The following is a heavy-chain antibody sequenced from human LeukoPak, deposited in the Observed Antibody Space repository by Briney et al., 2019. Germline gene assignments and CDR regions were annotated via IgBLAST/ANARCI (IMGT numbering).Heavy chain of an antibody. CDR3: ARREDLAAAEFDY. CDR2: IWYDGSNK. D-gene: IGHD6-13*01. J-gene: IGHJ4*01. CDR1: GFTFSSYG. V-gene: IGHV3-33*01. Sequence: HPGGSLRLSCAASGFTFSSYGMHWVRQAPGKGLEWVAVIWYDGSNKYYADSVKGRFTISRDNSKNTLYLQMNSLRAEDTAVYYCARREDLAAAEFDYWGHGTLVTVSS.